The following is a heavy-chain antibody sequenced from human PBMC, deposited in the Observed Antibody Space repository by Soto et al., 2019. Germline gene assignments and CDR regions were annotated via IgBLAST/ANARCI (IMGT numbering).Heavy chain of an antibody. Sequence: GESLKISCKGSGYSFAGYWITWVRQKPGKGLEWMGRIDPSDSQTYYSPSFRGHVTISVTKSITAVFLQWSSLRASDTAMYYCARQIYDSDTGPNFQYYFDAWGHGTPVTVSS. J-gene: IGHJ4*01. CDR1: GYSFAGYW. V-gene: IGHV5-10-1*01. CDR2: IDPSDSQT. CDR3: ARQIYDSDTGPNFQYYFDA. D-gene: IGHD3-22*01.